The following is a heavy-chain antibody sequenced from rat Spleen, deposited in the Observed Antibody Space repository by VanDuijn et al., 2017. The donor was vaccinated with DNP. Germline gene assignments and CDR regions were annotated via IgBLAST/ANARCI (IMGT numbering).Heavy chain of an antibody. CDR1: GFTFSDYG. CDR3: ASWAPIAPISTSNY. CDR2: IGTSGDFT. J-gene: IGHJ2*01. Sequence: EVQLVESGGGLVQPGRSLKLSCAASGFTFSDYGMAWVRQAPTTGLEWVATIGTSGDFTYYPDSVRGRFTISRDNAENTVYLQMSSLRSEDTATYYCASWAPIAPISTSNYWGQGVMVTVSS. D-gene: IGHD1-2*01. V-gene: IGHV5S13*01.